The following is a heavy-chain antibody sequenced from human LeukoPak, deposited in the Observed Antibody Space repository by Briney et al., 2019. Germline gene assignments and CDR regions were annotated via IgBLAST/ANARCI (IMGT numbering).Heavy chain of an antibody. CDR1: GFTFSSYS. V-gene: IGHV3-21*04. Sequence: GGSLRLSCAASGFTFSSYSMNWVRQAPGKGLEWVSSISSSSSYIYYADSVKGRFTISRDNAKNTLYLQMNSLRAEDTAVYYCAKDSGGRGYYDILTGYHYFDYWGQGTLVTVSS. CDR3: AKDSGGRGYYDILTGYHYFDY. D-gene: IGHD3-9*01. CDR2: ISSSSSYI. J-gene: IGHJ4*02.